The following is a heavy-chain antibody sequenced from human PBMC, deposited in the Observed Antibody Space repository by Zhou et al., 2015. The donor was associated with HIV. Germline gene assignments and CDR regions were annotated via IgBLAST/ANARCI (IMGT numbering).Heavy chain of an antibody. CDR3: ARGPDIVATNGYFDY. J-gene: IGHJ4*02. D-gene: IGHD5-12*01. V-gene: IGHV1-2*04. CDR2: INPNSGGT. CDR1: GYTFTGYY. Sequence: QVQLVQSGAEVKKPGASVKVSCKASGYTFTGYYMHWVRQAPGQGLEWMGWINPNSGGTNYAQKFQGWVTMTRDTSISTAYMELSRLRSDDTAVYYCARGPDIVATNGYFDYWGQGTLVTVSS.